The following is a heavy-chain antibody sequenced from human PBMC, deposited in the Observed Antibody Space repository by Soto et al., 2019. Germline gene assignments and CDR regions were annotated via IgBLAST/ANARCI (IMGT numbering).Heavy chain of an antibody. CDR1: GGTFSSYA. CDR3: ARDLFKVVVTAPHYYYYYGMDV. J-gene: IGHJ6*02. D-gene: IGHD2-21*02. V-gene: IGHV1-69*06. CDR2: IIPIFGTA. Sequence: SVKVSCKASGGTFSSYAISWVRQAPGQGLEWMGGIIPIFGTANYAQKLQGRVTITADKSTSTAYMELSSLRSEDTAVYYCARDLFKVVVTAPHYYYYYGMDVWGQGTTVTVSS.